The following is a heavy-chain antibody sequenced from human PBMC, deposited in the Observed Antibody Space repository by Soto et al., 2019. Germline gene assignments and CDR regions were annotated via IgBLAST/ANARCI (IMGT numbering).Heavy chain of an antibody. V-gene: IGHV3-48*02. CDR2: ISSSSGTI. CDR3: ARAYCSSTSCQRPYYGMDV. J-gene: IGHJ6*02. D-gene: IGHD2-2*01. Sequence: EAQLVESGGGLVQPGGSLRLSCAASGSTFSSYTMNWVRQAPGNGLEWVSYISSSSGTIYYADSVKGRFTISRDNAKNSLYLQMNSLRDEDTAVYYCARAYCSSTSCQRPYYGMDVWGQGTTVTVSS. CDR1: GSTFSSYT.